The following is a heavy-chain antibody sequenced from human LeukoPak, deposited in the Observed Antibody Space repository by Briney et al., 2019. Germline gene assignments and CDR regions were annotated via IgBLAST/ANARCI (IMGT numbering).Heavy chain of an antibody. CDR2: ISSSSSYI. CDR3: AIGSSGYLLYYFDY. V-gene: IGHV3-21*01. CDR1: GFTFSSYS. Sequence: GGSLRLSCAASGFTFSSYSMNWVRQAPGKGLKWVSSISSSSSYIYYADSVEGRFTISRDNAKNSLYLQMNSLRAEDTAVYYCAIGSSGYLLYYFDYWGQGTLVTVSS. D-gene: IGHD3-22*01. J-gene: IGHJ4*02.